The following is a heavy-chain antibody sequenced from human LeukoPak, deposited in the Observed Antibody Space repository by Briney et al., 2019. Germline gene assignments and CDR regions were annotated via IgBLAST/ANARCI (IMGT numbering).Heavy chain of an antibody. Sequence: PGGSLRLSCAASGFTFSSYAMGWVRQAPGKGLEWVSAISGSGGSTYYADSVKGRFTISRDNSKNTLYLQMSSLRAEDTAVYYCAKDWRYCSSTSCRPIYFDYWGQGTLVTVSS. CDR2: ISGSGGST. D-gene: IGHD2-2*01. J-gene: IGHJ4*02. CDR1: GFTFSSYA. CDR3: AKDWRYCSSTSCRPIYFDY. V-gene: IGHV3-23*01.